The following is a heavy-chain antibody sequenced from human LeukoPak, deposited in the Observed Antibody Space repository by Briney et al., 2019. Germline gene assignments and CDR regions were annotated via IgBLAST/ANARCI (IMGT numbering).Heavy chain of an antibody. CDR3: ARDPQYCGGDCNLFDY. CDR2: INSDGSST. D-gene: IGHD2-21*02. V-gene: IGHV3-74*01. Sequence: GGSLRLSCAASGFTFSSYWMHWVRQAPGKGLVWVSRINSDGSSTSYADSVKGRFTISRDNSKNTLYLQMNSLRAEDTAVYYCARDPQYCGGDCNLFDYWGQGTLVTVSS. J-gene: IGHJ4*02. CDR1: GFTFSSYW.